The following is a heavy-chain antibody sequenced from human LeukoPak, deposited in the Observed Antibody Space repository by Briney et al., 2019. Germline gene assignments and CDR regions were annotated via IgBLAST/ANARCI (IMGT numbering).Heavy chain of an antibody. V-gene: IGHV3-20*04. J-gene: IGHJ6*03. Sequence: GGSLRLSCAASGFTFDDYGMSWVRQAPGKGLEWVSGINWNGGSTGYADSVKGRFTISRDNAKNSLYLQMNSLRAEDTALYYCARGGYSYGNYYYYMDVWGKGTTVTVSS. CDR3: ARGGYSYGNYYYYMDV. CDR2: INWNGGST. D-gene: IGHD5-18*01. CDR1: GFTFDDYG.